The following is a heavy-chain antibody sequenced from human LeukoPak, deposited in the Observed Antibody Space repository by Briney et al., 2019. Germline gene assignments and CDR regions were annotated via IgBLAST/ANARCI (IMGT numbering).Heavy chain of an antibody. CDR3: GRVPTIFGVVIDF. CDR1: GYKFSDFSDYW. J-gene: IGHJ4*02. CDR2: VYVGDSSA. D-gene: IGHD3-3*01. Sequence: GESLKISCKESGYKFSDFSDYWVGWVRQLPGKGLEWMGFVYVGDSSATYSPSFQGRVTISADKSINTAYLQWSSLRASDTAMYYCGRVPTIFGVVIDFWGQGTLVTVSS. V-gene: IGHV5-51*01.